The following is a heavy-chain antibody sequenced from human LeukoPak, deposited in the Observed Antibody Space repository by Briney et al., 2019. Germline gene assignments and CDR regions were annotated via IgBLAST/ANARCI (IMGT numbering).Heavy chain of an antibody. CDR3: ARRGSSSGWQKYYYYYYMDV. CDR1: GFTFSSYE. CDR2: ISSSGSTI. Sequence: GGSLRLSCAASGFTFSSYEMNWVRQAPGKGLEWVSYISSSGSTIYYADSVKGRFTISRDNAKNSLYLQMNSLRAEDTAVYYCARRGSSSGWQKYYYYYYMDVWGKGTTVTVSS. V-gene: IGHV3-48*03. D-gene: IGHD6-19*01. J-gene: IGHJ6*03.